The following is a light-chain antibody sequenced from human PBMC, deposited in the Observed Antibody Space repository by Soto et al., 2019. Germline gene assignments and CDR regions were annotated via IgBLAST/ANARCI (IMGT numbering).Light chain of an antibody. J-gene: IGKJ2*01. CDR3: QQYYDTPYT. CDR2: WAS. V-gene: IGKV4-1*01. Sequence: IVMTQSPDSLAVSLGERATINCKSSQSVLHSSNNKNYLAWYQQKPGQPPKLIIYWASTRESGVPDRFSGSGSGTDFTLTISSLQAEDVAVYYCQQYYDTPYTFGQGTKLEIK. CDR1: QSVLHSSNNKNY.